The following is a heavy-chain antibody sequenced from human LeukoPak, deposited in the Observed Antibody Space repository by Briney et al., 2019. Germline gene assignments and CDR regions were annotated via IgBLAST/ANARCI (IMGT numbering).Heavy chain of an antibody. J-gene: IGHJ3*02. V-gene: IGHV3-9*01. D-gene: IGHD2-15*01. Sequence: PGRSLRLSCAASGFTFDDYAMHWVRQAPGKGLEWVSGISWNSGSIGYADSVKGRFTISRDNAKNSLYLQMNSLRAEDTALYYCAKDIRYCSGGSCMKDAFDIWGQGTMVTVSS. CDR1: GFTFDDYA. CDR3: AKDIRYCSGGSCMKDAFDI. CDR2: ISWNSGSI.